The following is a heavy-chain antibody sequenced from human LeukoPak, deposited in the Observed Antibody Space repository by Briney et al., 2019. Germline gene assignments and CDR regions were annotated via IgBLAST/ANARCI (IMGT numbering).Heavy chain of an antibody. Sequence: GGSLRLSCAASGFTFSSYSMNWVRQAPGKGLEWVSSISSSSSYIYYADSVKGRFTISRDNSRNTLYLQMNSLRADDTAVYYCAKDRCSSTSCSFDYWGQGTLVTVSS. CDR3: AKDRCSSTSCSFDY. J-gene: IGHJ4*02. V-gene: IGHV3-21*01. CDR2: ISSSSSYI. CDR1: GFTFSSYS. D-gene: IGHD2-2*01.